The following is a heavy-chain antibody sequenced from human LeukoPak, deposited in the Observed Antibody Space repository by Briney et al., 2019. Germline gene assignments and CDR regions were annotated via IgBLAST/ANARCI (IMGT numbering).Heavy chain of an antibody. J-gene: IGHJ4*02. D-gene: IGHD2-2*01. CDR2: INPSGGST. CDR1: VYTFTNYY. CDR3: ARDLSYCSSTSCFYDY. V-gene: IGHV1-46*01. Sequence: GASVTVSCKASVYTFTNYYMHWVGQAPGQGREWMGIINPSGGSTSYAQKFQGRVTMTRDTSTSTVYMELSSLRSEDTAVYYCARDLSYCSSTSCFYDYWGEGTLVTVSS.